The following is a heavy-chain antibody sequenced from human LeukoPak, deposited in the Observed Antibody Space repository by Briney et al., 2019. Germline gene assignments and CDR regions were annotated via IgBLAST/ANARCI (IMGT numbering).Heavy chain of an antibody. D-gene: IGHD1-26*01. CDR2: INPSGGST. CDR1: GYTFTGYY. CDR3: ATAVLRELQDLDAFDI. Sequence: ASVKVSCKASGYTFTGYYMHWVRQAPGQGLEWMGIINPSGGSTSYAQKFQGRVTMTEDTSTDTAYMELSSLRSEDTAVYYCATAVLRELQDLDAFDIWGQGTMVTVSS. J-gene: IGHJ3*02. V-gene: IGHV1-46*01.